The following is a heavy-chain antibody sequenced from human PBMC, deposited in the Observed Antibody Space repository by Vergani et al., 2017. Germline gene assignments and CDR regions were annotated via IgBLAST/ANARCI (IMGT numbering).Heavy chain of an antibody. J-gene: IGHJ4*02. CDR2: MYSNGNT. D-gene: IGHD2-15*01. V-gene: IGHV4-31*03. CDR3: AREFGSSCHRPTYDFDF. CDR1: GSSITSAGNY. Sequence: QVQLQESGPRLVQTSQTLSLTCNVSGSSITSAGNYWSWIRQHPWKGLEWIGYMYSNGNTRYNPSVQGRVSMSMDTSQNLFSLSLNSVSAADTATYFCAREFGSSCHRPTYDFDFWGQGILVAVSS.